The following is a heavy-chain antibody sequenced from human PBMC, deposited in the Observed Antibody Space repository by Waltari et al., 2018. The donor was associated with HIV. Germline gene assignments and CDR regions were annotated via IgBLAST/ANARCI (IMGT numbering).Heavy chain of an antibody. CDR3: ATTHGSGDYDNDFDY. J-gene: IGHJ4*02. V-gene: IGHV3-7*01. Sequence: EVRLVESGGGWVQPGGSLTLTCETSGFTFSFYWLSWVRQAPGKGLEWVANINQAGTERHYVDSVRGRFTISRDNGKRSSFLQMNSLSVEDTAVYYCATTHGSGDYDNDFDYWAQGTLV. CDR1: GFTFSFYW. CDR2: INQAGTER. D-gene: IGHD3-10*01.